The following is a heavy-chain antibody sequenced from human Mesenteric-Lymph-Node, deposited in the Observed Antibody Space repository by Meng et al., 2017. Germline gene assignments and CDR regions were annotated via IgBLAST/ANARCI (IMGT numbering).Heavy chain of an antibody. CDR3: ARDTTGTTGYYYYGMDV. V-gene: IGHV1-46*01. D-gene: IGHD1-1*01. CDR1: GYTFTNYY. J-gene: IGHJ6*02. Sequence: ASVKVSCKASGYTFTNYYIHWVRQAPGQGLEWMGIINPGGGSTSYAQNFQGRVTMTRDTSTSTVYMELSSLRSEDTAVYYCARDTTGTTGYYYYGMDVWGQGTTVTVSS. CDR2: INPGGGST.